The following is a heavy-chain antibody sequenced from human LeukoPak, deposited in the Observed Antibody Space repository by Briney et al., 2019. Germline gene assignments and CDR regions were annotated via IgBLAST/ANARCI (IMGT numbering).Heavy chain of an antibody. J-gene: IGHJ4*02. CDR3: AKGGYYYDSSGSFDY. CDR1: GFTFSSYA. CDR2: VTVSGPTT. D-gene: IGHD3-22*01. Sequence: GPSLRLSCAASGFTFSSYAMSSVRQPPGKGLEWVSSVTVSGPTTYYADSVKGRFTISRDNSKNTLYLQMNSVRAEDTAVYYCAKGGYYYDSSGSFDYWGQGTLVTVSS. V-gene: IGHV3-23*01.